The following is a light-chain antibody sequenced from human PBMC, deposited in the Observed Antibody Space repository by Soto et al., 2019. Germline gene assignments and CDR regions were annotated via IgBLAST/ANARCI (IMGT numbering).Light chain of an antibody. CDR3: QQRF. CDR2: DAS. CDR1: QSVSSN. Sequence: EIAMTQSPATLSVSPGERATLSCRASQSVSSNLAWYQQKPGQAPRLLISDASTRATGIPARFSGSGSGTEFTLTISSLQSEDFAFYYCQQRFFGPGTKVDLK. V-gene: IGKV3-15*01. J-gene: IGKJ3*01.